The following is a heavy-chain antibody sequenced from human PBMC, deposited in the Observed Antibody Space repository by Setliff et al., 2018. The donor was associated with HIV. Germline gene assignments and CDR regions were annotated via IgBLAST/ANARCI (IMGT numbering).Heavy chain of an antibody. J-gene: IGHJ4*02. V-gene: IGHV1-69*05. CDR2: IIPVFGSA. Sequence: GASVKVSCKASGGTFSTSAISWVRQAPGRGLEWMGGIIPVFGSAHYAQKFQDRITITTDESTSPVFVELSNLRPDDTAIYYCARDRAEADVGGGVRGPTYFCDYWGQGTLVTVSS. D-gene: IGHD3-16*01. CDR1: GGTFSTSA. CDR3: ARDRAEADVGGGVRGPTYFCDY.